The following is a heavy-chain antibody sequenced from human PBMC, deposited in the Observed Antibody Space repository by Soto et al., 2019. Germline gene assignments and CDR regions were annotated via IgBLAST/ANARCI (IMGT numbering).Heavy chain of an antibody. CDR3: ARRAAAGALFFVY. V-gene: IGHV1-69*13. D-gene: IGHD6-13*01. Sequence: ASVQVSCKASGGTFSSYAISWVRQAPGQGLEWMGGIIPIFGTANYAQKFQGRVTINADESTSTAYMELSSLRSEDTAVYYCARRAAAGALFFVYWGQGTPVTVSS. J-gene: IGHJ4*02. CDR2: IIPIFGTA. CDR1: GGTFSSYA.